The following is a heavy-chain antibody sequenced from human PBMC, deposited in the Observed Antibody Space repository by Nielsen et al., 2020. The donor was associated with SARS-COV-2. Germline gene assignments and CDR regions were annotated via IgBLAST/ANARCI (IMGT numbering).Heavy chain of an antibody. Sequence: GESLKISCAASGFTFDDYGMSWVRQAPGKGLEWVSGINWNGGSTGYADSVKGRFTISRDNAKNSLYLQMNSLRAEDTAVYYCARARGGSYYYGMDVWGQGTTVTVSS. CDR1: GFTFDDYG. D-gene: IGHD3-16*01. CDR2: INWNGGST. V-gene: IGHV3-20*04. CDR3: ARARGGSYYYGMDV. J-gene: IGHJ6*02.